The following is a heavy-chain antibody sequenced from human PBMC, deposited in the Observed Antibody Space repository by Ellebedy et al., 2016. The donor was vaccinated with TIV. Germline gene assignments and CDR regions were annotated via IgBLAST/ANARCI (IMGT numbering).Heavy chain of an antibody. CDR1: GFTVSSNY. CDR2: ISGSGGST. J-gene: IGHJ3*02. D-gene: IGHD4-23*01. V-gene: IGHV3-23*01. CDR3: AKDVLANDYGGKNDAFDI. Sequence: GGSLRLSXAASGFTVSSNYMSWVRQAPGKGLEWVSAISGSGGSTYYADSVKGRFTISRDNSKNTLYLQMNSLRAEDTAVYHCAKDVLANDYGGKNDAFDIWGQGTMVTVSS.